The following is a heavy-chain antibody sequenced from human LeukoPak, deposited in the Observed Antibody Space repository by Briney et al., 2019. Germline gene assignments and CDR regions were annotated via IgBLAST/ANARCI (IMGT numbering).Heavy chain of an antibody. V-gene: IGHV1-2*02. CDR2: INPNSGGT. CDR3: ARVEWELLAPPSSGWAFDI. D-gene: IGHD1-26*01. Sequence: ASVKVSCKASGYTFTGYYMHWVRQAPGQGLEWMGWINPNSGGTNYAQKFQGRVTMTRDTSISTAYMELSRLRSDDTAVYYCARVEWELLAPPSSGWAFDIWGQGTKVTVSS. J-gene: IGHJ3*02. CDR1: GYTFTGYY.